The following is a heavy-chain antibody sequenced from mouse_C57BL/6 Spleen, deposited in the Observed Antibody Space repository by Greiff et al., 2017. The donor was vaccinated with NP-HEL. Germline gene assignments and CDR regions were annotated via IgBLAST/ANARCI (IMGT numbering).Heavy chain of an antibody. CDR3: ARHDAANWYFDV. CDR1: GFTFSSYG. J-gene: IGHJ1*03. V-gene: IGHV5-6*01. CDR2: ISSGGSYT. D-gene: IGHD2-3*01. Sequence: EVKLMESGGDLVKPGGSLKLSCAASGFTFSSYGMSWVRQTPDKRLEWVATISSGGSYTYYPDSVKGRFTISRDNAKNTLYLQMSSLKSEDTAMYYCARHDAANWYFDVWGTGTTVTVSS.